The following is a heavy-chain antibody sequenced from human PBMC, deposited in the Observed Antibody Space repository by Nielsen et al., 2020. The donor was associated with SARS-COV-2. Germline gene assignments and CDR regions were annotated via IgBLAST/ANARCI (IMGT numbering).Heavy chain of an antibody. Sequence: GESLKISCAASGFTFSSYGMHWVRQAPGKGLEWVAVISYDGSNKYYADSVKGRFTISRDNSKNTLYLQMNSLRAEDTAVHYCVSEARHFDYWGQGTLVTVSS. CDR1: GFTFSSYG. J-gene: IGHJ4*02. D-gene: IGHD6-6*01. CDR2: ISYDGSNK. CDR3: VSEARHFDY. V-gene: IGHV3-33*05.